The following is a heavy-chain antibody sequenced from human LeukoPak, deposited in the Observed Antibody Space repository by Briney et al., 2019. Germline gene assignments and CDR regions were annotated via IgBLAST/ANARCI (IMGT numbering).Heavy chain of an antibody. CDR1: GFTVSSNY. CDR2: ISYDGSNK. J-gene: IGHJ3*02. D-gene: IGHD2-15*01. Sequence: GGSLRLSCAASGFTVSSNYMSWVRQAPGKGLEWVAVISYDGSNKYYADSVKGRFTISRDNSKNTLYLQMNSLRAEDTAVYYCARGVGFSHDAFDIWGQGTMVTVSS. V-gene: IGHV3-30-3*01. CDR3: ARGVGFSHDAFDI.